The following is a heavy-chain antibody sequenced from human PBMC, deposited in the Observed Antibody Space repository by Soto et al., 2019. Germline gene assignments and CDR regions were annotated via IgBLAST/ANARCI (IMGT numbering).Heavy chain of an antibody. J-gene: IGHJ6*02. CDR1: GFTFSNYG. CDR2: VSANNGHT. CDR3: ARDIESVTAKHFFYYYAMDV. V-gene: IGHV1-18*01. Sequence: ASVKVSCKASGFTFSNYGLNWVRQAPGQGLEWMGWVSANNGHTNYAQNLQGRVSMTTDTSTSTAYMELRGLTFDDTAVYYCARDIESVTAKHFFYYYAMDVWGQGTTVTI. D-gene: IGHD2-8*01.